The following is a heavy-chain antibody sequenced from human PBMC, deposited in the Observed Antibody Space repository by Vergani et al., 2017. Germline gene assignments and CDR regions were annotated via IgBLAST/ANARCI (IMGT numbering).Heavy chain of an antibody. CDR3: ARGRVVVVPAAIAHSRYYYYYMDV. D-gene: IGHD2-2*02. CDR2: IWYDGSNK. Sequence: QVQLVESGGGVVQPGRSLRLSCAASGFTFSSYGMHWVRQAPGKGLEWVAVIWYDGSNKYYADSVKGRFTISRDNSKNTLYLQMNSLRAEDTAVYYCARGRVVVVPAAIAHSRYYYYYMDVGGKGTTVTVSS. J-gene: IGHJ6*03. CDR1: GFTFSSYG. V-gene: IGHV3-33*01.